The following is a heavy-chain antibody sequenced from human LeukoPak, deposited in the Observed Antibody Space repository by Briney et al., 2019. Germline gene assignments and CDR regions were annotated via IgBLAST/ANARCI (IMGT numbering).Heavy chain of an antibody. CDR1: GGSISSSSYY. D-gene: IGHD2-2*01. CDR3: ASVVPAANYFDY. J-gene: IGHJ4*02. CDR2: IYYSGST. Sequence: PSETLSLTCTVSGGSISSSSYYWSWIRQPPGKGLEWIGYIYYSGSTNYNPSLKSRVTISVDTSKNQFSLKLSSVTAADTAVYYCASVVPAANYFDYWGQGTLVTVSS. V-gene: IGHV4-61*01.